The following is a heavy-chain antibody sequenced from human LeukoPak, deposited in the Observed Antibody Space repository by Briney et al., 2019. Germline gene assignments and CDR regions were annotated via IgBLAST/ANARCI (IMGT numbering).Heavy chain of an antibody. CDR1: GYTFTGYY. CDR2: INPNSGGT. J-gene: IGHJ3*02. D-gene: IGHD4-17*01. V-gene: IGHV1-2*02. CDR3: ARVGGYGDYLDAFDI. Sequence: ASVKVSRKASGYTFTGYYMHWVRQAPGQGLEWVGWINPNSGGTNYAQKFQGRVTMTRDTSISTAYMELSRLRSDDTAVYYCARVGGYGDYLDAFDIWGQGTMVTVSS.